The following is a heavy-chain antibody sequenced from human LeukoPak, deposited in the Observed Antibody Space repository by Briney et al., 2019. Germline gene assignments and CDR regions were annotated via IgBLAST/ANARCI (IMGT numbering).Heavy chain of an antibody. Sequence: GGSLRLSCAASGFTFSNYAMSWVRQAPGKGLEWVSVITSSGGSTFYADSVKGRFTISRDDAKKTLYLQMNNLRAEDTAVYYCAKNSERYSGSHFGYWGQGTLVTVSS. CDR1: GFTFSNYA. V-gene: IGHV3-23*01. D-gene: IGHD1-26*01. J-gene: IGHJ4*02. CDR2: ITSSGGST. CDR3: AKNSERYSGSHFGY.